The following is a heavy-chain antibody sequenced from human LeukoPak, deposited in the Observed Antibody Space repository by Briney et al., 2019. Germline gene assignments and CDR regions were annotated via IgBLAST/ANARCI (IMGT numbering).Heavy chain of an antibody. J-gene: IGHJ4*02. CDR1: GFTVSSNY. CDR2: IYSGGST. V-gene: IGHV3-53*01. Sequence: PGGSLRLSCAASGFTVSSNYMSWVRQAPGKGLEWVSVIYSGGSTYYADSVKGRFTISRDNSKNTLYLQMNSLRAEDTAVYYCARVLVYSSGWYSGYFDYWGQGTLVTVSS. CDR3: ARVLVYSSGWYSGYFDY. D-gene: IGHD6-19*01.